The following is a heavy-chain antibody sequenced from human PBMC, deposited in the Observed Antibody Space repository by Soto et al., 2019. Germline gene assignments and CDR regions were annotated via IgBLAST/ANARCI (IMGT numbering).Heavy chain of an antibody. CDR3: ASTGLRAVTTWYLDY. Sequence: QVQLVQSGAEVKKPGASVKVSCKASGYTFTSYGISWVRQAPGQGLEWMGWISAYNGNTNYAQKLQGRVTMTTDTSTSTAYMELRSLRSEDTAVYYCASTGLRAVTTWYLDYWGQGTLVTVSS. D-gene: IGHD4-17*01. CDR2: ISAYNGNT. CDR1: GYTFTSYG. J-gene: IGHJ4*02. V-gene: IGHV1-18*01.